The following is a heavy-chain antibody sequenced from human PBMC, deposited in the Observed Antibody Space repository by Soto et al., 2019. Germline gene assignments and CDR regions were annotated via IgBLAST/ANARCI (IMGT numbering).Heavy chain of an antibody. V-gene: IGHV4-39*02. Sequence: PSETLSLTCTVSGGSINNNNYYRAWIRQPPGEGLSWIASIYYDGSTYYNSSLKSRVTISRDTSKNHFSLRLTSMTAADTAVYYCATVLVGATRHPDSDSWGQGTLVTSPQ. J-gene: IGHJ4*02. CDR2: IYYDGST. D-gene: IGHD2-15*01. CDR1: GGSINNNNYY. CDR3: ATVLVGATRHPDSDS.